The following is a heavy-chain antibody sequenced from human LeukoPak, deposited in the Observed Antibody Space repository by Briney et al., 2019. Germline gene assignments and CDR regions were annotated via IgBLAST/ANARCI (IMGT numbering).Heavy chain of an antibody. CDR3: TRSTNLEAFDI. Sequence: SETLSLTCTVSGGSVSSGSYYWSWIRQPPGKGLEWIGYIYYSGSTNYNPSLKSRVTVSVDTSKNQCSLKLSSVTTADTAVYYCTRSTNLEAFDIWGQGTMVTVSS. CDR1: GGSVSSGSYY. V-gene: IGHV4-61*01. CDR2: IYYSGST. D-gene: IGHD2-8*01. J-gene: IGHJ3*02.